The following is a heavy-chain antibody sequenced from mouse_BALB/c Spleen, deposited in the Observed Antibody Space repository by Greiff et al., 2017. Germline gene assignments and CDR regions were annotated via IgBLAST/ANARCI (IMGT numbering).Heavy chain of an antibody. D-gene: IGHD1-1*01. CDR1: GYTFTSYT. Sequence: QVQLQQSGAELARPGASVKMSCKASGYTFTSYTMHWVKQRPGQGLEWIGYINPSSGYTNYNQKFKDKATLTADKSSSTAYMQLSSLTSEDSAVYYCARCASYDYAMDYWGEGASDTVSS. CDR3: ARCASYDYAMDY. V-gene: IGHV1-4*01. J-gene: IGHJ4*01. CDR2: INPSSGYT.